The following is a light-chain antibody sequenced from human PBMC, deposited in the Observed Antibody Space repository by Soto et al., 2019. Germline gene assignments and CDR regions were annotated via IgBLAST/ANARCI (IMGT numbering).Light chain of an antibody. J-gene: IGKJ4*01. CDR3: QQYGSTPPVT. V-gene: IGKV3-20*01. CDR1: QSVAGSS. Sequence: EIMLTQSPGTLSLSPGDRATLSCRASQSVAGSSLAWYQQKPAQAPRLLIYGASYRATGIPDRFSGGGSGTDFTLTISRLEAEDFAVYYCQQYGSTPPVTFGGGTKVEIK. CDR2: GAS.